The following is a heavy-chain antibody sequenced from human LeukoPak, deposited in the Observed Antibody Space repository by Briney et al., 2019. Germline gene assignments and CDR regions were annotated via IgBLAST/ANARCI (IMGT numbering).Heavy chain of an antibody. CDR1: GGSIRSLY. Sequence: SETLSLTCTVSGGSIRSLYWSWIRQPAGKGLEWIGRISSSGSTNYSPSLKSRLTLSVDTSKNQFSLKLYSVTAADTAVYYCARVRYCSGGSCGNNWFDPWGQGTLVTVSS. CDR3: ARVRYCSGGSCGNNWFDP. J-gene: IGHJ5*02. V-gene: IGHV4-4*07. CDR2: ISSSGST. D-gene: IGHD2-15*01.